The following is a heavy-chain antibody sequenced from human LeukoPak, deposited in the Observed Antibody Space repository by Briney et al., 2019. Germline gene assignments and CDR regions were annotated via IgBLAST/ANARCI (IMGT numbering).Heavy chain of an antibody. CDR2: IYSGGST. Sequence: GGSLRLSCAASGFTVSTNYMSWVRQAPGKGLEWVSVIYSGGSTYYADSVKGRFTISRDNSKNMLYLQMNSLRAEDTAVYYCAKDRVVGATGGDAFDIWGQGTMVTVSS. J-gene: IGHJ3*02. CDR1: GFTVSTNY. V-gene: IGHV3-53*01. D-gene: IGHD1-26*01. CDR3: AKDRVVGATGGDAFDI.